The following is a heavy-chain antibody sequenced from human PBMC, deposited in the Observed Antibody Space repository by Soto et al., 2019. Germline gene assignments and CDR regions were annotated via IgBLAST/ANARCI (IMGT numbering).Heavy chain of an antibody. CDR1: GLTFSNYN. J-gene: IGHJ3*02. CDR2: IGPAGDT. Sequence: GGSLRLSCAASGLTFSNYNMHWVRQDPGKGLEWVSGIGPAGDTSYSGAVKGRFTISRENVKSSLYLQMNSLRVGDTAVYYCTTGGAAAGHAFHIWGQGTMVTVSS. CDR3: TTGGAAAGHAFHI. V-gene: IGHV3-13*01. D-gene: IGHD6-25*01.